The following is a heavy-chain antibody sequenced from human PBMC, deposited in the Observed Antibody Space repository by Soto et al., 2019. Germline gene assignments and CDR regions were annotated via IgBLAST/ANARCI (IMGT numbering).Heavy chain of an antibody. CDR1: GGSFSGYY. CDR2: INHSGST. D-gene: IGHD3-9*01. CDR3: ARAQPYDILTGYYNHWFDP. Sequence: SETLSLTCAVYGGSFSGYYWSWIRQPPGKGLEWIGEINHSGSTNYNPSLKSRVTISVDTSKNQFSLKLSSVTAADTAVYYCARAQPYDILTGYYNHWFDPWGQGTLVTVSS. J-gene: IGHJ5*02. V-gene: IGHV4-34*01.